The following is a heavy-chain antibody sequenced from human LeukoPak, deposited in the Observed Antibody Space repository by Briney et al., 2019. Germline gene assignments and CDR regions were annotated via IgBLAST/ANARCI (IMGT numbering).Heavy chain of an antibody. CDR1: GFTFSSYS. CDR3: AREEYTASFDP. CDR2: ISSSSSYI. D-gene: IGHD5-18*01. V-gene: IGHV3-21*01. Sequence: GGSLRLSCAASGFTFSSYSMTWVRQAPGKGLEWVSSISSSSSYIYYADSVKGRFTISRDSAKNSLYLQMNSLRAEDTAVYYCAREEYTASFDPWGQGTLVTVSS. J-gene: IGHJ5*02.